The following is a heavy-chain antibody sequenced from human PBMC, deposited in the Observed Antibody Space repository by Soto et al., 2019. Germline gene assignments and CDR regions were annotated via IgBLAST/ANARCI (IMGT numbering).Heavy chain of an antibody. CDR1: GFTFSSYS. J-gene: IGHJ3*02. V-gene: IGHV3-21*01. D-gene: IGHD6-13*01. CDR3: ARDSRLIAAAGIDAFDI. Sequence: PGGSLRLSCAASGFTFSSYSMNWVRQAPGKGLEWVSSISSSSSYIYYADSVKGRFTIARDNAKNSLYLHMNSLRAEDTAVYYCARDSRLIAAAGIDAFDIWGQGTMVTVSS. CDR2: ISSSSSYI.